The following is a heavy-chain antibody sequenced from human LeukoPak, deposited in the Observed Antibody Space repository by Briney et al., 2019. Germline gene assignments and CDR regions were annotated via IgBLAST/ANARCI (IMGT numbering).Heavy chain of an antibody. J-gene: IGHJ3*02. V-gene: IGHV4-59*01. CDR3: ARAIYSGYDAFDI. CDR2: IYYSGIT. D-gene: IGHD5-12*01. Sequence: SETLSLTCTVSGGSISSYYWSWIRQPPGRGLEWIGYIYYSGITNYNPSLKSRVTISVDTSKNQFSLKLSSVTAADTAVYYCARAIYSGYDAFDIWGQGTMVTVSS. CDR1: GGSISSYY.